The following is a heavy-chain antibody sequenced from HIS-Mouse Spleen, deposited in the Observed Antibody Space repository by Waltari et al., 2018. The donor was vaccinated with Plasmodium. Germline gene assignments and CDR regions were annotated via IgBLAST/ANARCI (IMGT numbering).Heavy chain of an antibody. CDR1: GGSFSGYY. Sequence: QVQLQQWGAGLLKPSETLSLTCAVYGGSFSGYYWSWIRQPPGKGLEWIGEINHSGSNKYNPSLKRRVTISVDTYKNQFSLKLSSVTAADTAVYYCARLVVVASKDSYWGQGTLVTVSS. CDR3: ARLVVVASKDSY. D-gene: IGHD2-15*01. CDR2: INHSGSN. J-gene: IGHJ4*02. V-gene: IGHV4-34*01.